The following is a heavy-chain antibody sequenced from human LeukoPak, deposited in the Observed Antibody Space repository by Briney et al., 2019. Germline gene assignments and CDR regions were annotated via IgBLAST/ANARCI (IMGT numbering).Heavy chain of an antibody. V-gene: IGHV3-48*01. CDR3: ARVSIAAAPYYFDY. CDR1: GFTFSSYS. CDR2: ISSSSSTI. Sequence: GGSLRLSCAASGFTFSSYSMNWVRQAPGKGLEWVSYISSSSSTIYYADSMKGRFTISRDNAKNSLYLQMNSLRAEDTAVYYCARVSIAAAPYYFDYWGQGTLVTVSS. J-gene: IGHJ4*02. D-gene: IGHD6-13*01.